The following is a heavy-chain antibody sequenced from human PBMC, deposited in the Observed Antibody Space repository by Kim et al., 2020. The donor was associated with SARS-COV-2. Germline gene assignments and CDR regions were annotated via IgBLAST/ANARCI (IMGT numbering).Heavy chain of an antibody. D-gene: IGHD3-9*01. J-gene: IGHJ6*02. V-gene: IGHV1-69*13. CDR1: GGTFSSYA. CDR2: IIPIFGTA. Sequence: SVKVSCKASGGTFSSYAISCVRQAPGQGLEWMGGIIPIFGTANYAQKFQGRVTITADESTSTAYMELSSLRSEDTAVYYCARRDILTGYYKGGYYYGMDVWGQGTTVTVSS. CDR3: ARRDILTGYYKGGYYYGMDV.